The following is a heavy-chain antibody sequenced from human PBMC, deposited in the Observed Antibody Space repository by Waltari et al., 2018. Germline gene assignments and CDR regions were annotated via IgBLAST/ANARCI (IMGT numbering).Heavy chain of an antibody. V-gene: IGHV3-43D*04. J-gene: IGHJ6*02. D-gene: IGHD6-13*01. CDR3: AKDAGSSWEAYYYYGMDV. CDR2: ISWDGGST. Sequence: EVQLVESGGVVVQPGGSLRLSCAASGFTFDDYAMHWVRQAPGKGLEWVSLISWDGGSTYYADSVKGRFTISRDNSKNSLYLQMNSLRAEDTALYYCAKDAGSSWEAYYYYGMDVWGQGTTVTVSS. CDR1: GFTFDDYA.